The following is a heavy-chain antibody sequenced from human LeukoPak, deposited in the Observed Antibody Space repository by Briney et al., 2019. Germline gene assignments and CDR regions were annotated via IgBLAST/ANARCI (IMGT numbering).Heavy chain of an antibody. CDR1: GFTFDDYA. CDR3: AKDSYDSSGYYLPDFDY. V-gene: IGHV3-43*02. J-gene: IGHJ4*02. CDR2: ISGDGGST. Sequence: PGGSLRLSCAASGFTFDDYAMHWVRQPPRKGLEWVSLISGDGGSTYYADSVKGRFTISRDNSNNSLYLQMNSLRTEDTALYCCAKDSYDSSGYYLPDFDYWGQATLATVCS. D-gene: IGHD3-22*01.